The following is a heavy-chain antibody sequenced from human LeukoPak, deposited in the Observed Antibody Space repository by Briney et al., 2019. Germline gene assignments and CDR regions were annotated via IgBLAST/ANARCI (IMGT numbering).Heavy chain of an antibody. CDR1: GYTLSDYY. J-gene: IGHJ4*02. CDR3: AREADYYGC. D-gene: IGHD6-19*01. CDR2: INPKSGGT. Sequence: ASVKVSCKASGYTLSDYYMHWVRQAPGQGLEWMGWINPKSGGTNYAQKFQGRVTMTRDTSISTTYMELSRLRSDDTAVYYCAREADYYGCWGQGTLVTVSS. V-gene: IGHV1-2*02.